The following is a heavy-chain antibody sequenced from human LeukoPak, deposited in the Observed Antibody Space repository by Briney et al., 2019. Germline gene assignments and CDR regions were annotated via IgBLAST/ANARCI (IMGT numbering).Heavy chain of an antibody. J-gene: IGHJ4*02. CDR1: AYTFTFYG. V-gene: IGHV7-4-1*02. Sequence: ASGTVSFTSSAYTFTFYGMGLHRHAPGQGKEWVGLIITSSESRTYSQGFSVRVVFSFYTSISTAYLQLNRLNATDTAVSYCDRVSGGWHFDYWGKGTLVTVSS. CDR3: DRVSGGWHFDY. CDR2: IITSSESR. D-gene: IGHD2-8*02.